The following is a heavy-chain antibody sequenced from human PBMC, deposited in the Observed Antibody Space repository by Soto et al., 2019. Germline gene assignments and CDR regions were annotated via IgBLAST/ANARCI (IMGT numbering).Heavy chain of an antibody. D-gene: IGHD3-10*01. J-gene: IGHJ4*02. CDR2: IFYNGNT. V-gene: IGHV4-61*08. Sequence: QVQLQESGPGLVKPSETLSLTCSVSGGSVSVGDYYWSWIRQPPGKGLEWIGNIFYNGNTNYNPSLKCRATVSSETAKDQFSRTLTSVTASDTAVYYCARDYGEPYQAFFDSWGQGILVTVAS. CDR3: ARDYGEPYQAFFDS. CDR1: GGSVSVGDYY.